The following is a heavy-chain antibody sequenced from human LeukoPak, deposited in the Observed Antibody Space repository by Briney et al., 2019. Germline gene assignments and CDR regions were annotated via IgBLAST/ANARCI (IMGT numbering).Heavy chain of an antibody. D-gene: IGHD1-26*01. J-gene: IGHJ5*02. Sequence: GGSLRLSCAASGFTFSSYGMHWVRQAPGKGLEWVAVISYDGSNKYYADSVKGRFTISRDNSKNTLYLQMNSLRAEDTAVYYCAKSTVSGATFGFDPWGQGTLVTVSS. CDR3: AKSTVSGATFGFDP. CDR1: GFTFSSYG. V-gene: IGHV3-30*18. CDR2: ISYDGSNK.